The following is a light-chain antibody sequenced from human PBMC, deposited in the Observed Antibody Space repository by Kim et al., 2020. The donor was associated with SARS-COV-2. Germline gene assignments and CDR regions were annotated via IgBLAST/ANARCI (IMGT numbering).Light chain of an antibody. J-gene: IGKJ4*01. CDR1: QCISNY. V-gene: IGKV1-27*01. CDR3: QKYNSA. CDR2: AAS. Sequence: SLSATVGDRVTITCRASQCISNYLAWYQQKPGKVPKLLIYAASTLQSGVPSRFSGSGSGTDFTLTISSLQPEDVATYYCQKYNSAFGGGTKVDIK.